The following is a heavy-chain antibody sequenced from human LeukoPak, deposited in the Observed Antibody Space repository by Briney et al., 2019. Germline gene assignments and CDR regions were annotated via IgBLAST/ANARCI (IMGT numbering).Heavy chain of an antibody. D-gene: IGHD3-3*01. Sequence: GGSLRLSYEASGFTFSTYTMNWVRQAPGKGLEWVSSIVGSGSITFYADSVKGRFTTSRDNSNNTLYLQLNSLRAEDTAIYYCAKADFWSGYHYYHGMDVWGQGTTVIVSS. V-gene: IGHV3-23*01. CDR2: IVGSGSIT. CDR3: AKADFWSGYHYYHGMDV. J-gene: IGHJ6*02. CDR1: GFTFSTYT.